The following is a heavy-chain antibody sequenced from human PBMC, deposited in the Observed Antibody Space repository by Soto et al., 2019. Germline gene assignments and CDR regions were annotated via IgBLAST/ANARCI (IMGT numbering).Heavy chain of an antibody. CDR2: IKPGTSDI. V-gene: IGHV5-51*01. Sequence: GEPLQISCKGVGYKFGSAWIGWVRQMPGKGLEWMGIIKPGTSDIRYSPSCRGHVTISADEAVSTAYLQWSSLKASDTAMYYCARQLSHICDSWGQGTLVTVSS. J-gene: IGHJ4*02. D-gene: IGHD3-3*02. CDR1: GYKFGSAW. CDR3: ARQLSHICDS.